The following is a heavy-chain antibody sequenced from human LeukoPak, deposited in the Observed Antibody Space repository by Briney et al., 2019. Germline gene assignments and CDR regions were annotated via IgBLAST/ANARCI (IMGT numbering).Heavy chain of an antibody. CDR3: AKLKYYDFWSSYFDY. CDR1: GFTFDDYA. J-gene: IGHJ4*02. CDR2: ISWNSGST. Sequence: GGSLRLSCAASGFTFDDYAMHWVRQAPGKGLEWVSGISWNSGSTYYADSVKGRFTISRDNSKNTLYLQMNSLRAEDTAVYYCAKLKYYDFWSSYFDYWGQGTLVTVSS. D-gene: IGHD3-3*01. V-gene: IGHV3-23*01.